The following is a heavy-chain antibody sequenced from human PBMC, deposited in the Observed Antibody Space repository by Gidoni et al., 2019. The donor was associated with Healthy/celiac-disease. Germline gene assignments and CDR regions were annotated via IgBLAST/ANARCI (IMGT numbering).Heavy chain of an antibody. CDR1: GFTFSSYA. D-gene: IGHD6-19*01. J-gene: IGHJ3*02. Sequence: EVQLLESGGGLVQPGGSLRLSCAASGFTFSSYAMSWVRQAPGKGLEWVSAISGSGGSTYYADSVKGRFTISRDNSKNTLYLQMNSLRAEDTAVYYCAKLLEGVGWHLGAFDIWGQGTMVTVSS. V-gene: IGHV3-23*01. CDR3: AKLLEGVGWHLGAFDI. CDR2: ISGSGGST.